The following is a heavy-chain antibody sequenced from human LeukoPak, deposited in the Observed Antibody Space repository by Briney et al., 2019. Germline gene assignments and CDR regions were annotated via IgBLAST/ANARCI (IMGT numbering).Heavy chain of an antibody. D-gene: IGHD5-18*01. Sequence: GGSLRLSCAASGFTFSSCWMHWVRQAPGKGLVWVSRINSDGSSTSYADSAKGRFTISRDNAKNTLYLQMNSLRAEDTAVYYCAKSDEDTEFDYWGQGTLVTVSS. CDR1: GFTFSSCW. CDR2: INSDGSST. V-gene: IGHV3-74*01. J-gene: IGHJ4*02. CDR3: AKSDEDTEFDY.